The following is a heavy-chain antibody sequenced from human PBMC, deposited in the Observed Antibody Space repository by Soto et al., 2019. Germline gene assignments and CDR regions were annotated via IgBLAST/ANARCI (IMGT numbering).Heavy chain of an antibody. CDR1: GDSINNYY. V-gene: IGHV4-59*01. J-gene: IGHJ6*02. CDR3: ARGTKYYYLGMDV. Sequence: PCETLSLTCTVSGDSINNYYWTWIRQPPGKGLEWIGYVYDSGSTSYNPSLKSRLTISVDTSKNQFSLKLKSVTAADTAVYYCARGTKYYYLGMDVWGQGTTVTVSS. CDR2: VYDSGST.